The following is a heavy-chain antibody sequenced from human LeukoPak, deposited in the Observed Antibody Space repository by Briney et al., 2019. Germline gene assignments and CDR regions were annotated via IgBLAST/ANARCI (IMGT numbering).Heavy chain of an antibody. CDR3: VRDCSGGSCYYN. Sequence: PPETLSLTCTVSGGSISSYNWGWIRQSPGKGLEWIGNIYYSGSTKYNPSLKSRVTISVDTSKNQFSLKLSSVTAADTAVYYCVRDCSGGSCYYNWGQGTLVTVSS. D-gene: IGHD2-15*01. CDR1: GGSISSYN. CDR2: IYYSGST. V-gene: IGHV4-59*01. J-gene: IGHJ4*02.